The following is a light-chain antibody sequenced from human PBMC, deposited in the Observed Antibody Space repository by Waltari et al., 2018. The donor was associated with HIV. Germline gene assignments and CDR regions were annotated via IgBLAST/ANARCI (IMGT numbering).Light chain of an antibody. CDR1: NSAIGNYDY. V-gene: IGLV2-8*01. CDR2: EVT. Sequence: QSALTQPPSASGSPGQSVTLPCTGTNSAIGNYDYVSWSQQHPGKAPKLVISEVTKRPSGVSDRFSGSKSGNTAFLTVSGLQAEDEADYYCSSFANRDGFYVLFGGGTRLTVL. J-gene: IGLJ2*01. CDR3: SSFANRDGFYVL.